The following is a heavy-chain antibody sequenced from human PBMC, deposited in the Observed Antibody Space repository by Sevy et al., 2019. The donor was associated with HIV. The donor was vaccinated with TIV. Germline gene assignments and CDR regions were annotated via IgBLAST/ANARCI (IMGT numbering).Heavy chain of an antibody. J-gene: IGHJ6*02. D-gene: IGHD2-21*02. Sequence: ASVKVSCKASGYTFTSYGISWVRQAPGQGLEWMGWISAYNGNTNYAQKLQGRVTMTTDTSTSTAYMELRSLRSDDTAVYYCARDNVVTLRLTNYYYYGMDVWGQGTTVTVSS. V-gene: IGHV1-18*01. CDR2: ISAYNGNT. CDR3: ARDNVVTLRLTNYYYYGMDV. CDR1: GYTFTSYG.